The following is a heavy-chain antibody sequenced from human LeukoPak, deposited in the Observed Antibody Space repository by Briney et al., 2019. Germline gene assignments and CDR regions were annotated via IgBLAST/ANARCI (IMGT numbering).Heavy chain of an antibody. CDR2: ISTSGTTI. CDR3: ARTVWFDP. Sequence: AGGSLRLSCAASGFTFSSYGMNWVRQAPGKGLEWVSYISTSGTTIYYADSVKGRFTMSRDNAKNSLYLQMNSLRAEDTAVYYCARTVWFDPWGQGTLVTVSS. CDR1: GFTFSSYG. V-gene: IGHV3-48*03. J-gene: IGHJ5*02.